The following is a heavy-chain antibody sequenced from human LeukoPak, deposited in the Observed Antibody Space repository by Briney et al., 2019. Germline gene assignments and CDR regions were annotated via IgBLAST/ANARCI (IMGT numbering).Heavy chain of an antibody. V-gene: IGHV3-53*04. CDR1: GFTVSSNY. D-gene: IGHD2-15*01. CDR3: ARVVVHIVVVGAYYYMDV. Sequence: PGGSLRLSCAASGFTVSSNYMSWVRQAPGKGLEWVSVIYSGGSTYYADSVKGRFTISRHNSKNTLYLQMNSLRAEDTAVYYCARVVVHIVVVGAYYYMDVWGKGTTVTVSS. CDR2: IYSGGST. J-gene: IGHJ6*03.